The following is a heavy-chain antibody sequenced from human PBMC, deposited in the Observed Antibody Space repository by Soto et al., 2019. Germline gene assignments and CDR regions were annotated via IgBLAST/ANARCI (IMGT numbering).Heavy chain of an antibody. D-gene: IGHD6-13*01. CDR3: ARSSGIAAAGDYGMDV. CDR1: GFTFSSYA. J-gene: IGHJ6*02. Sequence: QVQLVESGGGVVQPGRSLRLSCAASGFTFSSYAMHWVRQAPGKGLEWVAVISYDGSNKYYAESVKGRFTISRDNSKNTLYLQMNSLRAEDTAVYYCARSSGIAAAGDYGMDVWGQGNTVTGSS. V-gene: IGHV3-30-3*01. CDR2: ISYDGSNK.